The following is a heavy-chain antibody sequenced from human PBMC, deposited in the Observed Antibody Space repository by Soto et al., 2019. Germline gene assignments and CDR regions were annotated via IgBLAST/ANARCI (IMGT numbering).Heavy chain of an antibody. D-gene: IGHD3-9*01. CDR2: ISGSGGST. CDR1: GFTFSSYA. Sequence: PGGSLRLSCAASGFTFSSYAMSWVRQAPGKGLEWVSAISGSGGSTYYADSVKGRFTISRDNSKNTLYLQMNSLRAEDTAVYYCAREGYGYYDILTRYYYYYGMDVWGQGTTVTVSS. J-gene: IGHJ6*02. CDR3: AREGYGYYDILTRYYYYYGMDV. V-gene: IGHV3-23*01.